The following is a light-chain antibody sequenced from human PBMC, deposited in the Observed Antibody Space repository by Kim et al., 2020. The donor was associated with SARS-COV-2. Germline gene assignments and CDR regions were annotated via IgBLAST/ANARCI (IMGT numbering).Light chain of an antibody. J-gene: IGKJ4*01. CDR1: QGINSL. CDR2: PAS. V-gene: IGKV1-12*01. CDR3: QQANNFPLT. Sequence: DIQMTQSPSSVSASVGDRVTITCRASQGINSLLAWYQQKPGKAPKLLIFPASSLESGVPSRFSGSGSGTDSTLTISSLQPEDFATYFCQQANNFPLTFGGGTKVDIK.